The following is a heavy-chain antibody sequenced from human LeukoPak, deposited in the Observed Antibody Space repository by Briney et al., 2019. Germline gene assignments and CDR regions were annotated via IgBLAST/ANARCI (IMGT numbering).Heavy chain of an antibody. CDR3: ARVGLGHAFDI. CDR1: GFTFSSYS. V-gene: IGHV3-21*01. Sequence: PGRSLRLSCAASGFTFSSYSMNWVRQAPGKGLEWVSSISSSSSYIYYADSVKGRFTISRDNAKNSLYLQMNSLRAEDTAVYYCARVGLGHAFDIWGQGTMVTVSS. J-gene: IGHJ3*02. CDR2: ISSSSSYI.